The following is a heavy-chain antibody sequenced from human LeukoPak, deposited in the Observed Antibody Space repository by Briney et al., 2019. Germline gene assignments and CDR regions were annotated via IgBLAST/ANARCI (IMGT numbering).Heavy chain of an antibody. Sequence: SVKVSCKASGGTFSSYAISWVRQAPGQGLEWMGRIIPIFGTANYAQKFQGRVTMTTDTSTSTAYMELRSLRSDDTAVYYCARAGVPAAPVDYWGQGTLVTVSS. CDR2: IIPIFGTA. J-gene: IGHJ4*02. V-gene: IGHV1-69*05. CDR3: ARAGVPAAPVDY. CDR1: GGTFSSYA. D-gene: IGHD2-2*01.